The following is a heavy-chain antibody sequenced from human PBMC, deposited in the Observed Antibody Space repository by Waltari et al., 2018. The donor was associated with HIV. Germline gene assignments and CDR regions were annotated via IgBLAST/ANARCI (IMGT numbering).Heavy chain of an antibody. V-gene: IGHV4-4*07. CDR3: ARDRDIVVVPAAPHSDWYFDL. CDR1: GGSISSYY. Sequence: QVQLQESGPGLVKPSENLSLTCTGSGGSISSYYWSWIRQPAGKGLEWIGRIYTSGSTNYNPSLKSRVTMSVDTSKNQFSLKLSSVTAADTAVYYCARDRDIVVVPAAPHSDWYFDLWGRGTLVTVSS. CDR2: IYTSGST. J-gene: IGHJ2*01. D-gene: IGHD2-2*01.